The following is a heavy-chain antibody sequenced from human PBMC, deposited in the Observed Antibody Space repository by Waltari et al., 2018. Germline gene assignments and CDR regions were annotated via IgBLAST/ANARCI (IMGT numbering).Heavy chain of an antibody. J-gene: IGHJ4*01. CDR3: AREFWLVTFPYIDV. Sequence: QVQLVQSGAEGRKTVASVMGSCKAPVDTFTAYYLPWVRQAPGQGLEWMGRIIPICGTANYAQKFQGRVTITADTSISTAYMELSSLRSDDTAVYYCAREFWLVTFPYIDVWGQGTPVTISS. CDR2: IIPICGTA. D-gene: IGHD3-9*01. CDR1: VDTFTAYY. V-gene: IGHV1-2*06.